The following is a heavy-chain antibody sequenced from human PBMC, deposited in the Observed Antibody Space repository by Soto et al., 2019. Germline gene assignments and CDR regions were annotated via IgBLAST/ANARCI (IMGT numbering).Heavy chain of an antibody. Sequence: QVQLVQSGAEVRKPGSSVKVSCRASGGTFSTFTVSWVRQAPGQGLEWMGRIIPTLGMADYAQNLQGRVTITAYKSASTAYMELSSLRSGDTAVYYCAKDGSEGGMDVWGQGTTVTVSS. CDR2: IIPTLGMA. J-gene: IGHJ6*02. CDR1: GGTFSTFT. CDR3: AKDGSEGGMDV. V-gene: IGHV1-69*04. D-gene: IGHD6-19*01.